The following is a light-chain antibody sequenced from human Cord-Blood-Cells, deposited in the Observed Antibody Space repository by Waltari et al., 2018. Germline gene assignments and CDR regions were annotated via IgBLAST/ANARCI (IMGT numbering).Light chain of an antibody. CDR1: QSISSY. V-gene: IGKV1-39*01. J-gene: IGKJ5*01. CDR3: QQSYSTPIT. Sequence: DIQMTQSPSSLSASVGDRVTITCRASQSISSYLNWYQQKPGKAPKRLIYAASSLQSGLPSRFSGSGSGTDFTLTISSLRPEDFATYYCQQSYSTPITFGQGTRLEIK. CDR2: AAS.